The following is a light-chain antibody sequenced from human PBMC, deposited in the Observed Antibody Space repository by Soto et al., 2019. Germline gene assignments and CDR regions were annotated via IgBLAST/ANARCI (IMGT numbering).Light chain of an antibody. V-gene: IGLV2-14*01. Sequence: QSVLTQPASVSGSPGQSITFSCTGTSDDVGGYNYVSWYQQHPGKAPKLMIYEVSNRPSGVSNRFSGSKSGNTASLTISGLQAEDEADYYCSSYTSSSTVVFGGGTKSPS. J-gene: IGLJ2*01. CDR3: SSYTSSSTVV. CDR1: SDDVGGYNY. CDR2: EVS.